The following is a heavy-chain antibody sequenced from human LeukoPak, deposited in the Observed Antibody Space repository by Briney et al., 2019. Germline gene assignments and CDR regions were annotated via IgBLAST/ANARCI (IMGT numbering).Heavy chain of an antibody. CDR1: GYSFTSYG. CDR2: ISAYNGNT. CDR3: ARVNYDSSGYPLDY. J-gene: IGHJ4*02. D-gene: IGHD3-22*01. Sequence: GESLKISCKGSGYSFTSYGISWVRQAPGQGLEWMGWISAYNGNTNYAQKLQGRVTMTTDTSTSTAYMELRSLRSDDTAVYYCARVNYDSSGYPLDYWGQGTLVTVSS. V-gene: IGHV1-18*01.